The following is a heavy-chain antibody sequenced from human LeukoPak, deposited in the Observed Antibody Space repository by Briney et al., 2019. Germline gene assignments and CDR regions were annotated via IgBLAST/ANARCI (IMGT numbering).Heavy chain of an antibody. CDR1: GFTLSRYW. CDR2: IKQDGSEK. J-gene: IGHJ4*02. CDR3: ARWRWHQSEFYC. D-gene: IGHD5-24*01. Sequence: GGSLRLSCTASGFTLSRYWMTWVRQAPGKGLEWVADIKQDGSEKNYVDSVKGRFTISRDNAKNSLYLQMKSLRVEDTAVYYCARWRWHQSEFYCWGQGILVTVSS. V-gene: IGHV3-7*01.